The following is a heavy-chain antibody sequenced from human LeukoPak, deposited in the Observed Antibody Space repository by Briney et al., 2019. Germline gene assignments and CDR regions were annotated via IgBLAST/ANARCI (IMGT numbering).Heavy chain of an antibody. V-gene: IGHV1-46*01. CDR1: AYTLTSYY. Sequence: ASVNVSCTASAYTLTSYYIHWVRQPPGQGLEWMGLINPSGGSTNYAQKFQGRVTITRDTSKSTVYMERSSLRSEDTAVYYCARGPSITMVRGGQWYYYMDVWGKGTTVTISS. D-gene: IGHD3-10*01. CDR3: ARGPSITMVRGGQWYYYMDV. CDR2: INPSGGST. J-gene: IGHJ6*03.